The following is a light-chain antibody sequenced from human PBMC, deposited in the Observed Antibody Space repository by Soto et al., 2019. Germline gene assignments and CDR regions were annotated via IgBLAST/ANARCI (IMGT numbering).Light chain of an antibody. V-gene: IGKV1-5*03. CDR3: QQYDSYPWT. Sequence: DIQITPAPSSRCGYLFDIVTHTLRASQTISSWLAWYQQKPGKAPKLLIYKASTLKSGVPSRFSGSGSGTEFTLTISSLQPDDFATYFCQQYDSYPWTFGQGTKVE. CDR1: QTISSW. CDR2: KAS. J-gene: IGKJ1*01.